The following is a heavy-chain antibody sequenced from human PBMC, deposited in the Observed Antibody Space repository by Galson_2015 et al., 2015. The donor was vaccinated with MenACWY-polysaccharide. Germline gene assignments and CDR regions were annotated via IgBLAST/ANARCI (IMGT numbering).Heavy chain of an antibody. CDR2: IYWDDGN. CDR3: AHRRRGYTGMYYYYSGMDV. Sequence: PALVTPTQTLTLTCTCSGFSLSTSGVGVGWIRQPPRKALEWLAFIYWDDGNRYSPSLRSRLTITKDTSKNQVVLTMTNMDPVDTATYYCAHRRRGYTGMYYYYSGMDVWGQGNTVTVSS. D-gene: IGHD1-26*01. V-gene: IGHV2-5*02. J-gene: IGHJ6*02. CDR1: GFSLSTSGVG.